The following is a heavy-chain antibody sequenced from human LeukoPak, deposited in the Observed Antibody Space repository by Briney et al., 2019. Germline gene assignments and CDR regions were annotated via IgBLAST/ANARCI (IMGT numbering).Heavy chain of an antibody. CDR2: INPNSGGT. Sequence: ASVKVSCKASGYTFTGYYMHWVRQAPGQGLEGMGWINPNSGGTNYAQKFQGRVTMTRDTSISTAYMELSRLRSDDTAVYYCTYYYDSSGYWRGYWGQGTLVTVSS. D-gene: IGHD3-22*01. J-gene: IGHJ4*02. CDR3: TYYYDSSGYWRGY. V-gene: IGHV1-2*02. CDR1: GYTFTGYY.